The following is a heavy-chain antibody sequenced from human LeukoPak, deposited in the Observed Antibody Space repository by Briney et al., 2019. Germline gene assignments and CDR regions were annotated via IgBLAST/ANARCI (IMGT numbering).Heavy chain of an antibody. CDR1: RFTFSDYS. V-gene: IGHV3-48*01. CDR3: AKFKVSTISFIDF. D-gene: IGHD5/OR15-5a*01. J-gene: IGHJ4*02. CDR2: ISSSSGII. Sequence: GGSLRLSCAASRFTFSDYSMNWVHQAPGKGLEWLSYISSSSGIIYYAESVKGRFTISRDNSKNTVYLQMNTLRTEDTAVYYCAKFKVSTISFIDFWGQGTLVTVSS.